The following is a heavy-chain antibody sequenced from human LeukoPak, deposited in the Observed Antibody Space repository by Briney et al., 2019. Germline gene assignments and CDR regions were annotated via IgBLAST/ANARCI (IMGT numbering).Heavy chain of an antibody. V-gene: IGHV4-59*01. CDR3: ARGLSSSWTYYFDY. Sequence: SETLSLTCTVSGGSISSYYWSWIRQPPGKGLEWIGYIYYSGSANYNPSLKSRVTISVDTSKNQFSLKLSSVTAADTAVYYCARGLSSSWTYYFDYWGQGTLVTVSS. J-gene: IGHJ4*02. D-gene: IGHD6-13*01. CDR2: IYYSGSA. CDR1: GGSISSYY.